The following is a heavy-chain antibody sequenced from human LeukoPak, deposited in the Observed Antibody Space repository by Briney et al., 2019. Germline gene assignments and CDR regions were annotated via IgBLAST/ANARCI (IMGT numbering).Heavy chain of an antibody. Sequence: PGGSLRLSCAASGFTFSSYGMHWVRQAPGKGLEWVAVIWYDGSNKYYADSVKGRFTISRDNAKNSLFLQMNSLRAEDTAVYYCVKSLVRRNYGILTEVNYFDYWGQGTLVTVSS. CDR2: IWYDGSNK. CDR1: GFTFSSYG. J-gene: IGHJ4*02. CDR3: VKSLVRRNYGILTEVNYFDY. D-gene: IGHD3-9*01. V-gene: IGHV3-33*03.